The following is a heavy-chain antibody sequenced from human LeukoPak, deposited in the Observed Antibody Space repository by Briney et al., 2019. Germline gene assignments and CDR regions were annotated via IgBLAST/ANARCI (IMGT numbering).Heavy chain of an antibody. CDR2: IYYSGTT. D-gene: IGHD4-17*01. J-gene: IGHJ4*02. CDR1: GGSISTYY. CDR3: ARGGSLPGGPPL. V-gene: IGHV4-59*01. Sequence: SETLSLTCTVSGGSISTYYWNWIRQPPGKGLEWIGYIYYSGTTNYNPSLKSRVSMSVDTSKTQFSLKLNSVTAADTAVYYCARGGSLPGGPPLWGQGTLVTVSS.